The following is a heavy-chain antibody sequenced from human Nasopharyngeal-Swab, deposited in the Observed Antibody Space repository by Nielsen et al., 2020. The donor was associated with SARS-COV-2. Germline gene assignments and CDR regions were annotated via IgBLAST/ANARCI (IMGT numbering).Heavy chain of an antibody. CDR2: IWYDGSNK. V-gene: IGHV3-33*01. J-gene: IGHJ4*02. Sequence: GESLKISCAASGFTFSSYGMHWVRQAPGKGLEWVAVIWYDGSNKYYADSVKGRFTISRDNSKNTLYLQMNSLRAEDTAVYYCARDFSPGSTYYFDYWGQGTLVTVSS. CDR1: GFTFSSYG. D-gene: IGHD3-10*01. CDR3: ARDFSPGSTYYFDY.